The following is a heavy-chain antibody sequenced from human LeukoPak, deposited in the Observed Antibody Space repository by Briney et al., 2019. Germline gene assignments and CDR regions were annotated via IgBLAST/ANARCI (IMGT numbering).Heavy chain of an antibody. V-gene: IGHV4-39*07. Sequence: SSETLSLTCTVSGGSISSSSYYWGWIRQPPGKGLEWIGCIYYSGSTYYNPSLKSRFTISVDTSKNQFSLKLSSVTAADTAVYYCARIYCTNGVGYAGWFDPWGQGTLVTVSS. CDR1: GGSISSSSYY. J-gene: IGHJ5*02. D-gene: IGHD2-8*01. CDR3: ARIYCTNGVGYAGWFDP. CDR2: IYYSGST.